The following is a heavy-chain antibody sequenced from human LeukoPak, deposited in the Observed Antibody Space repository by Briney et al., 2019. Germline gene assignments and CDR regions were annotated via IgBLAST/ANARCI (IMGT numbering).Heavy chain of an antibody. CDR1: GFTFSTYS. V-gene: IGHV3-21*01. CDR2: ISSDGRAI. CDR3: ARHYYDSSGYYKGDY. D-gene: IGHD3-22*01. Sequence: GGSLRLSCAASGFTFSTYSMNWVRQAPGKGLEWVSSISSDGRAIYYADSVKGRFTISRDNARNSLYLQMNSLRAEDTAVYYCARHYYDSSGYYKGDYWGQGTLVTVSS. J-gene: IGHJ4*02.